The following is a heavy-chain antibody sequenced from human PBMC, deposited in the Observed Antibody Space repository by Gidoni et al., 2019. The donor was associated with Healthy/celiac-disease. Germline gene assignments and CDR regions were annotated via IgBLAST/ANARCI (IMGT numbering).Heavy chain of an antibody. J-gene: IGHJ4*02. CDR2: ISSSSSYI. CDR3: ARDYYYYDSSGTFDY. D-gene: IGHD3-22*01. Sequence: EVQLVESGGGMVKPGGALTLSCAASVFTLSSYSMNWVRQAPGKGLEWVSSISSSSSYIYYADSVKGRFTISRDNAKNSLYLKMNSLRAEDTAVYYCARDYYYYDSSGTFDYWGQGTLVTVSS. CDR1: VFTLSSYS. V-gene: IGHV3-21*01.